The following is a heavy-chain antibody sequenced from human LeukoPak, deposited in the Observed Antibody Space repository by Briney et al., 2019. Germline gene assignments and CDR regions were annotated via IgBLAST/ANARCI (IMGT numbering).Heavy chain of an antibody. CDR2: IIPIFGTA. Sequence: SVKVSCKASGGTLSSYAISWVRQAPGQGLEWMGGIIPIFGTANYAQKFQGRVTITTDESTSTAYMELSSLRSEDMAVYYCASSGAYYYYYYMDVWGKGTTVTVSS. CDR3: ASSGAYYYYYYMDV. D-gene: IGHD3-10*01. V-gene: IGHV1-69*05. CDR1: GGTLSSYA. J-gene: IGHJ6*03.